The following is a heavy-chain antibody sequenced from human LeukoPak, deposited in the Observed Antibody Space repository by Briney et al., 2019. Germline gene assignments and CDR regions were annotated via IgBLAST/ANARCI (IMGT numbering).Heavy chain of an antibody. Sequence: GGSLRLSCAASGITFINYAMSWVRQAPGKGLEWVSTVSGSGSSTNYADSVKGRFTISRDNSNNRLYLQMNSLRAEDTALYYCAKSLITAEGTGPFDAWGQGTVVTVSS. CDR2: VSGSGSST. J-gene: IGHJ3*01. V-gene: IGHV3-23*01. CDR1: GITFINYA. CDR3: AKSLITAEGTGPFDA. D-gene: IGHD6-13*01.